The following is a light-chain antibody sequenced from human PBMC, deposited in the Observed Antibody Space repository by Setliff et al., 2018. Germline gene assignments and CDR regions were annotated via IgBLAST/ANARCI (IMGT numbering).Light chain of an antibody. V-gene: IGLV2-23*02. CDR3: CSHARSSTPSV. CDR1: SSDIGNYNL. J-gene: IGLJ1*01. CDR2: EVN. Sequence: QSALTQPASVSGSPGQSITVSCTGTSSDIGNYNLVSWYQQHPGKAPKLIIYEVNKRPSGVSNRFSGSKSGNTASLTISGLQAEDEADYHCCSHARSSTPSVFGTGTKVTV.